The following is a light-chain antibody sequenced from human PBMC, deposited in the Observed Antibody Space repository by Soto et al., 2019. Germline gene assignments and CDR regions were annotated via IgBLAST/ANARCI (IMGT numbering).Light chain of an antibody. CDR1: STDVGGYNY. CDR3: GSYTSTDTPFV. V-gene: IGLV2-14*01. CDR2: EVS. J-gene: IGLJ1*01. Sequence: QSVLAQPSSVSGSPGQSITISCTGTSTDVGGYNYVSWYQHHPSKGPKLIIYEVSNRPSGVSDRFSGSKSGNKASLIISNLEAEDESDYYCGSYTSTDTPFVFGTGTKVTVL.